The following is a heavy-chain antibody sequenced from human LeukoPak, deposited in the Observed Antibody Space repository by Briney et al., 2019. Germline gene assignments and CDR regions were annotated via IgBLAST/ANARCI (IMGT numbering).Heavy chain of an antibody. V-gene: IGHV4-59*08. Sequence: PSETLSLTCSVSGGSISPYYWSWIRQPPGKGLEWIGYIYSSGSVNYNPSLKSRVTISVDTSKNHFSLKLSSVTAADTAVYYCARMGGYSGYATHWGQGTLVTVSS. J-gene: IGHJ4*02. CDR1: GGSISPYY. CDR3: ARMGGYSGYATH. CDR2: IYSSGSV. D-gene: IGHD5-12*01.